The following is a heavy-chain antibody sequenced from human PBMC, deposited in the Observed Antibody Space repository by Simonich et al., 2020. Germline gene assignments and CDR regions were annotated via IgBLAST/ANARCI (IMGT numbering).Heavy chain of an antibody. Sequence: QVQLVESGGGVVQPGRSLRLSCAASGFTFSSYGMHWVRQAPGKGLEWVAVIWYDGSNKYYADSVKGRFNISRDNSKNTLYLQMNSLRAEDTAVYYCARDRYCSSGSCYYFDYWGQGTLVTVSS. D-gene: IGHD2-15*01. CDR2: IWYDGSNK. V-gene: IGHV3-33*01. J-gene: IGHJ4*02. CDR3: ARDRYCSSGSCYYFDY. CDR1: GFTFSSYG.